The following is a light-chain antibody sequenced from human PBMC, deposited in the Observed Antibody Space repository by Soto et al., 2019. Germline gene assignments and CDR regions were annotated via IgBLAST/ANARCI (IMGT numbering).Light chain of an antibody. CDR1: SSDVGGYNY. V-gene: IGLV2-14*01. Sequence: QSALTQPASLSGSPGQSITISCTGTSSDVGGYNYVSWYQQHPGKAPKLMIYEVSNRPSGVSNRFSGSKSGNTASLTISGLQAEDGADYYCSSYTSSSTYVFGTGTKLTVL. CDR3: SSYTSSSTYV. J-gene: IGLJ1*01. CDR2: EVS.